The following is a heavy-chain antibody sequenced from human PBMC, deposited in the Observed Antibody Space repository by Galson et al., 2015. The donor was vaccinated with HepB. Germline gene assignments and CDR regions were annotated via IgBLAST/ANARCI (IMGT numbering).Heavy chain of an antibody. CDR1: GYTFTSYG. D-gene: IGHD5-24*01. CDR3: ARGGQWPQFYFFDY. CDR2: VNTANGNT. J-gene: IGHJ4*02. V-gene: IGHV1-3*04. Sequence: SVKVSCKASGYTFTSYGISWVRQAPGQRLEWMGWVNTANGNTKYSQKFQDRVTLTRDTSATTAYMELSSLESEDTAVYYCARGGQWPQFYFFDYWGRGTLVTVSS.